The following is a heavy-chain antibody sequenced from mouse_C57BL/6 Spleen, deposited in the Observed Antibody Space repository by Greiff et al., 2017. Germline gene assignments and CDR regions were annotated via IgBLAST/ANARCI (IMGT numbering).Heavy chain of an antibody. CDR3: ARGAGTVYAMDY. Sequence: QVQLQQSGAELVKPGASVKISCKASGYAFSSYWMNWVKQRPGKGLEWIGQIYPGDGDTNYNGKFKGKATLTADTSSSTAYMQLSGLPSEDSAVYFCARGAGTVYAMDYWGQGTSVTVSS. CDR1: GYAFSSYW. J-gene: IGHJ4*01. D-gene: IGHD4-1*01. CDR2: IYPGDGDT. V-gene: IGHV1-80*01.